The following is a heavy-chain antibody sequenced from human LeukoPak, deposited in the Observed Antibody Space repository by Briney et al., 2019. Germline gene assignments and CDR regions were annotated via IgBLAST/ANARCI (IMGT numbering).Heavy chain of an antibody. D-gene: IGHD3-3*01. J-gene: IGHJ6*03. CDR3: AKSRYDFWSGQKNYYYYMDV. CDR2: ISGSGGST. Sequence: GGSLRLSCAASGFTFSSYGMHWVRQAPGKGLEWVSAISGSGGSTYYADSVKGRFTISRDNSKNTLYLQMNSLRAEDTAVYYCAKSRYDFWSGQKNYYYYMDVWGKGTTVTVSS. CDR1: GFTFSSYG. V-gene: IGHV3-NL1*01.